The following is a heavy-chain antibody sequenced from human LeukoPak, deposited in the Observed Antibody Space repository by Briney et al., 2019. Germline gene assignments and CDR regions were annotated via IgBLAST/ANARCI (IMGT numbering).Heavy chain of an antibody. CDR2: IYYSGST. Sequence: SQTLSLTCTVSGGSISSGGYYWSWIRQHPGKGLEWIGYIYYSGSTYYNPSLKSRVTISVDTSKNQFSLKLSSVTAADTAVYYCARGVTRLTMTLRNSNFDYWGQGTLVTVSS. J-gene: IGHJ4*02. CDR1: GGSISSGGYY. CDR3: ARGVTRLTMTLRNSNFDY. D-gene: IGHD4-23*01. V-gene: IGHV4-31*03.